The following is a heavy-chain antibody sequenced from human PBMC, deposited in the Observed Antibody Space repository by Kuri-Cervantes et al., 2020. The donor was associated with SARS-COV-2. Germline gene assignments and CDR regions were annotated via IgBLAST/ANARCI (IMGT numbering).Heavy chain of an antibody. CDR3: AREGDTGKVRYYYYMDV. Sequence: SVKVSCNAAGGTLSSYAISWVRQAPGQGLEWMGGIIPIFGRANYAQKFQGRVTITTDESTRTAYMELSSMSSDDTAVYYCAREGDTGKVRYYYYMDVWGKGTTVTVSS. CDR2: IIPIFGRA. V-gene: IGHV1-69*05. J-gene: IGHJ6*03. D-gene: IGHD5-18*01. CDR1: GGTLSSYA.